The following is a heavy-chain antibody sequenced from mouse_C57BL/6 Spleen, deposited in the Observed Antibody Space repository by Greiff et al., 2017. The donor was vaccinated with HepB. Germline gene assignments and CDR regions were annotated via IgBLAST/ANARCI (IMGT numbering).Heavy chain of an antibody. D-gene: IGHD2-3*01. CDR2: IDPSDSYT. CDR1: GYTFTSYW. J-gene: IGHJ4*01. Sequence: LQESGAELVKPGASVKLSCKASGYTFTSYWMQWVKQRPGQGLEWIGEIDPSDSYTNYNQKFKGKATLTVDTSSSTAYMQLSSLTSEDSAVYYCARSDGYFYAMDYWGQGTSVTVSS. CDR3: ARSDGYFYAMDY. V-gene: IGHV1-50*01.